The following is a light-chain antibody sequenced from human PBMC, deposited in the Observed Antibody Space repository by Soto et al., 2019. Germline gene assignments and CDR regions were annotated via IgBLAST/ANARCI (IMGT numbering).Light chain of an antibody. Sequence: DIQMTQSPSTLSASVGDRVTITCRASQSISSYLNWYQQKPGKAPKLLIYAASSLQSGVPSRFSGSGSGTDFTPTIRSLQPEDFATYYCQQSYSTPPTFGGGTKVDIK. V-gene: IGKV1-39*01. CDR3: QQSYSTPPT. CDR1: QSISSY. J-gene: IGKJ4*01. CDR2: AAS.